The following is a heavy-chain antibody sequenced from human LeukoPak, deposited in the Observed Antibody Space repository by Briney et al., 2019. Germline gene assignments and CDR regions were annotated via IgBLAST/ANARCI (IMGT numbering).Heavy chain of an antibody. CDR3: ARDSQGITAVGNY. J-gene: IGHJ4*02. CDR1: GGSISSSTYY. D-gene: IGHD6-13*01. CDR2: IYYSGST. Sequence: SETLSLTCTVSGGSISSSTYYWGWIRQPPGKGLEWIGSIYYSGSTYYNPSLRSRVTLSLDPSKNQCSLKLSSVTAADTAVYYCARDSQGITAVGNYWGQGILVTVSS. V-gene: IGHV4-39*07.